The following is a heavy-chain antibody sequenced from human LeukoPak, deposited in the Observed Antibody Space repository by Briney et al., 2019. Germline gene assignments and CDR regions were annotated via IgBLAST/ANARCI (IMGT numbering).Heavy chain of an antibody. CDR2: ISSSSSYI. D-gene: IGHD3-22*01. Sequence: GGSLRLSCAASGFTFSSYSMSWVRQAPGKGLEWVSSISSSSSYIYYADSVKGRFTISRDNAKNSLYLQMNSLRAEDTAVYYCARDSSGYYGVYYFDYWGQGTLVTVSS. V-gene: IGHV3-21*01. CDR3: ARDSSGYYGVYYFDY. J-gene: IGHJ4*02. CDR1: GFTFSSYS.